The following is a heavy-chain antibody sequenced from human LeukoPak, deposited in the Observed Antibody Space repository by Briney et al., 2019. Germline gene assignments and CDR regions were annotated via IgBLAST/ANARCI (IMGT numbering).Heavy chain of an antibody. CDR2: ISYSGST. V-gene: IGHV4-31*03. CDR1: GGSVSSRGYY. Sequence: SETLSLTCTVSGGSVSSRGYYWRWIRQHPGTSLEWIGYISYSGSTYYNPSLKSRVTISGDTSKNQFSLRLTSVSAADTAVYSCARDQISEFGHWGQGTLVTVSS. J-gene: IGHJ4*02. CDR3: ARDQISEFGH.